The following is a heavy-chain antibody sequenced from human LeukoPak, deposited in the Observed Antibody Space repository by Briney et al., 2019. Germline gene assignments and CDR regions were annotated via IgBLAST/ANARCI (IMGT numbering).Heavy chain of an antibody. Sequence: PSGTLSLTCAVSGGSISSSNWWSWVRQPPGKGLEWIGEIYHSGSTNYNPSLKSRVTISVDKSKNQFSLKLSSVTAADTAVYYCARAGLTGDGFGWFDPWGQGTLVTVSS. V-gene: IGHV4-4*02. CDR2: IYHSGST. CDR3: ARAGLTGDGFGWFDP. CDR1: GGSISSSNW. J-gene: IGHJ5*02. D-gene: IGHD7-27*01.